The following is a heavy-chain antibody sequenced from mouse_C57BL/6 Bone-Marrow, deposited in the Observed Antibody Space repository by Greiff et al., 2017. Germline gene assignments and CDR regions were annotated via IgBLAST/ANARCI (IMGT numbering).Heavy chain of an antibody. Sequence: EVQRVESGGGLVKPGGSLKLSCAASGFTFSSYAMSWVRQTPEKRLEWVATISDGGSYTYYPDNVKGRFTISRDNAKNNLYLQMSHLKSEDTAMYYCARDLGNPYAMDYWGQGTSVTVSS. V-gene: IGHV5-4*01. CDR3: ARDLGNPYAMDY. J-gene: IGHJ4*01. D-gene: IGHD2-1*01. CDR2: ISDGGSYT. CDR1: GFTFSSYA.